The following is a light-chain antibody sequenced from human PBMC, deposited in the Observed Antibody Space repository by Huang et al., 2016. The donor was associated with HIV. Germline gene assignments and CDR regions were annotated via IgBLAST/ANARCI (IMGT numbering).Light chain of an antibody. V-gene: IGKV1-33*01. CDR1: QDISTY. CDR3: QQYDNLPWT. J-gene: IGKJ1*01. Sequence: DIQMTQSPSSLSASVGDRVPITCQASQDISTYLNWYQQKPGNAPKVLIYAASNLETGVPSRFSGSGSGTDFTFTISSLQPGDIATYYCQQYDNLPWTFGQGTKVEIK. CDR2: AAS.